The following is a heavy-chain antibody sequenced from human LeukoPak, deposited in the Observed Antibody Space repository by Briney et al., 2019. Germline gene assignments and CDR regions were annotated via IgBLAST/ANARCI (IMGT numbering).Heavy chain of an antibody. J-gene: IGHJ4*02. CDR2: IYYSGST. D-gene: IGHD4-11*01. CDR1: GGSISSSSYY. CDR3: VRHLPYSNYCNY. Sequence: NPSETLSLTCTVSGGSISSSSYYWGWIRQPPGKGLEWIASIYYSGSTYYNPSLKSRVTISVDTSKNQFSLKLSSVTAADTAAYYCVRHLPYSNYCNYWGQGTLVTVSS. V-gene: IGHV4-39*01.